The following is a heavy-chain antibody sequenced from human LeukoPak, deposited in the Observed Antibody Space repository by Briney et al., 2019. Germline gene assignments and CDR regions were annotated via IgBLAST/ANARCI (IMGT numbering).Heavy chain of an antibody. D-gene: IGHD3-10*01. Sequence: GASVKVSCKASGYTFTSYDINWVRQATGQGLEWMGWMNPNSGNTGYAQKFQGRVTMTRNTSISTAYMELSSLRSEDTAVYYCARGPPTYYYSSGSHRYYYMDVWGKGTTVTVSS. V-gene: IGHV1-8*01. CDR3: ARGPPTYYYSSGSHRYYYMDV. CDR1: GYTFTSYD. CDR2: MNPNSGNT. J-gene: IGHJ6*03.